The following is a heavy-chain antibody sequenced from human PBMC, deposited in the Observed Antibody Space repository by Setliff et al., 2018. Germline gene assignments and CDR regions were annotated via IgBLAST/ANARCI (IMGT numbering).Heavy chain of an antibody. CDR1: GGAFGNYG. V-gene: IGHV7-4-1*02. CDR3: ARASRFATIVWKGDYYMDV. D-gene: IGHD3-16*02. J-gene: IGHJ6*03. Sequence: ASVKVSCKASGGAFGNYGITWVRQAPGQGLEWMGWINTNTGNPSYAQGFTGRFVFSLDTSVSTAYLQISSLKPEDTAMYYCARASRFATIVWKGDYYMDVWGKGTTVTVSS. CDR2: INTNTGNP.